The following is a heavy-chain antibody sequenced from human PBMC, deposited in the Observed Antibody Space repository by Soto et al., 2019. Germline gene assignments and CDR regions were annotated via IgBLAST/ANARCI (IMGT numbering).Heavy chain of an antibody. CDR3: ARLATRYYFDY. J-gene: IGHJ4*02. CDR2: IYYSGST. D-gene: IGHD1-1*01. CDR1: GCSTSSYY. Sequence: SETLSPTSTVPGCSTSSYYWSWIRQPPGKGLERIGYIYYSGSTNYNPSLKSRVTISVDTSKNQFSLKMSSVTAADTAVYYCARLATRYYFDYWGQGTLVTVSS. V-gene: IGHV4-59*01.